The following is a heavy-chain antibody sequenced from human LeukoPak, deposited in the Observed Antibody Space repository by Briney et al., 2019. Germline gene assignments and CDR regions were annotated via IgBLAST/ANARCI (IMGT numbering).Heavy chain of an antibody. CDR3: AAAPQTHRYLGY. J-gene: IGHJ4*02. CDR2: ISSSGSTI. V-gene: IGHV3-11*04. D-gene: IGHD3-16*02. Sequence: GGSLRLSCAASGFTFSDYYMSWIRQAPGKGLEWVSYISSSGSTIYYADSVKGRFTISRDNAKNSLYLRMNSLRSEDTAVYYCAAAPQTHRYLGYWGQGTLVTVSS. CDR1: GFTFSDYY.